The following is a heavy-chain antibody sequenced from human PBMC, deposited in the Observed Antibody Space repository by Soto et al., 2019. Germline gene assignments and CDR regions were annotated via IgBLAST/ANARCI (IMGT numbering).Heavy chain of an antibody. J-gene: IGHJ3*02. CDR1: GYTLTELS. Sequence: ASVKLSCKVSGYTLTELSMHWVRQAPGKGLEWMGGFDPEDGETIYAQKFQGRVTMTEDTSTDTAYMELSSLRSEDTTVYYCARFEPRYNWNDVNSFDIWGQGTMVTVSS. D-gene: IGHD1-1*01. CDR3: ARFEPRYNWNDVNSFDI. V-gene: IGHV1-24*01. CDR2: FDPEDGET.